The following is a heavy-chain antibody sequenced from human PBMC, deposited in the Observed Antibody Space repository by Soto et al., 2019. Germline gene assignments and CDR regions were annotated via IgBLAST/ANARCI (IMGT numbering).Heavy chain of an antibody. D-gene: IGHD2-21*02. CDR2: ITSHGKSK. CDR1: GFNFTNHW. CDR3: ARESGDWPLNWFDP. J-gene: IGHJ5*02. V-gene: IGHV3-74*01. Sequence: VHLVESGGGLVQPGGSLRLSCAASGFNFTNHWMHWVRQAPGKGLVWVSRITSHGKSKAYAESVKGRFAISRDNAKNTVYLQMNGLTVEDTAVYYCARESGDWPLNWFDPWGQGTLVTVSS.